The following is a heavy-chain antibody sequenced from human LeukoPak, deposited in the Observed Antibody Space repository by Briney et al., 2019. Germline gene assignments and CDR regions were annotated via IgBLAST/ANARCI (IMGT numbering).Heavy chain of an antibody. D-gene: IGHD6-13*01. V-gene: IGHV4-61*09. CDR1: GGSISNNDYY. Sequence: SQTLSLTCTVSGGSISNNDYYWSWVRQPAGRGLEWLGHIYSSGSTSYNPSLKSRVTISADTSENQFSLKLSSVTAADPAVYFCATTPRYSSIAFDFWGQGTLVTVSS. CDR3: ATTPRYSSIAFDF. CDR2: IYSSGST. J-gene: IGHJ4*02.